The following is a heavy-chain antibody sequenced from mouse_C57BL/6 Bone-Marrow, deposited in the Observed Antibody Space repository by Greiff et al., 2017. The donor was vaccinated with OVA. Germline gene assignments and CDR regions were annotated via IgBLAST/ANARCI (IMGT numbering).Heavy chain of an antibody. Sequence: QVHVKQPGAELVKPGASVKVSCKASGYTFTSYWMHWVKQRPGQGLEWIGRIHPSDSDTNYNQKFKGKATLTVDKSSSTAYMQLSSLTSEDSAVYYCAKYGNPYAMDYWGQGTSVTVSS. CDR2: IHPSDSDT. CDR1: GYTFTSYW. J-gene: IGHJ4*01. V-gene: IGHV1-74*01. CDR3: AKYGNPYAMDY. D-gene: IGHD2-10*02.